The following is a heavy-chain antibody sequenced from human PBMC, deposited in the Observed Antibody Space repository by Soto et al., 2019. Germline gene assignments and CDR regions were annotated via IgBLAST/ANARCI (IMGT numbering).Heavy chain of an antibody. CDR1: GDSYSISTYS. D-gene: IGHD6-19*01. Sequence: SQTLSLTCNMSGDSYSISTYSWSWIRQPPGKALQWIGFIYQSVVTSYNPSLASRVSISLDRSNNQCSLKLKSVTAADTAVYFCAGMPYTSGLRFDPWGPGTLVTGSS. V-gene: IGHV4-30-2*01. J-gene: IGHJ5*02. CDR3: AGMPYTSGLRFDP. CDR2: IYQSVVT.